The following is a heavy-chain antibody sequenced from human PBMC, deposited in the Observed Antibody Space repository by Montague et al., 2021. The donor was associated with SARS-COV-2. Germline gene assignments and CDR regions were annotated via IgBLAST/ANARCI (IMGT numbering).Heavy chain of an antibody. CDR2: ISHDGSNK. D-gene: IGHD3-10*01. CDR1: GFTFSAYT. CDR3: ARERAITTVRGVIRPTKWFDP. Sequence: SLRLSCAASGFTFSAYTIHWVRQAPGKGLEWVALISHDGSNKYYADSVKGRFTISRDNSKNTLYVQMNSLRAEDTAVYYCARERAITTVRGVIRPTKWFDPWGQGTLVTVSS. J-gene: IGHJ5*02. V-gene: IGHV3-30*04.